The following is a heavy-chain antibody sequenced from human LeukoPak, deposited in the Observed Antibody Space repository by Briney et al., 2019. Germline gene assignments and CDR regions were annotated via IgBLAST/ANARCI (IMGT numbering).Heavy chain of an antibody. CDR1: GYAFSGFY. CDR3: ARRSSVESSWPYDF. D-gene: IGHD2-2*01. Sequence: ASVKVSCKASGYAFSGFYMHWVRQAPGQGLEWMGWINPTSGDTKYAQKFQGRVTMTRDISIATAYMELRTLKSDDTAFYYCARRSSVESSWPYDFWGQGTLVTVAS. V-gene: IGHV1-2*02. CDR2: INPTSGDT. J-gene: IGHJ4*02.